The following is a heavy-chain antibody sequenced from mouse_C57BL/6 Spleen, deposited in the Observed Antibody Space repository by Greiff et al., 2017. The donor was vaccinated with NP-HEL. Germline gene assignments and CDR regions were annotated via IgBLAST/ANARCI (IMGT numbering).Heavy chain of an antibody. J-gene: IGHJ2*01. CDR2: ISYDGSN. Sequence: VQLKESGPGLVKPSQSLSLTCSVTGYSITSGYYWNWIRQFPGNKLEWMGYISYDGSNNYNPSLKNRISITRDTSKNQFFLKLNSVTTEDTATYYCAKTAQYYFDYWGQGTTLTVSS. CDR1: GYSITSGYY. D-gene: IGHD3-2*02. CDR3: AKTAQYYFDY. V-gene: IGHV3-6*01.